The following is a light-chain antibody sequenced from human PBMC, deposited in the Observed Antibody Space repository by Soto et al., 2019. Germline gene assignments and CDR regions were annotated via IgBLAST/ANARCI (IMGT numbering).Light chain of an antibody. CDR1: QSLLYRSKNKDY. CDR2: WAS. CDR3: QQYFNTPWT. V-gene: IGKV4-1*01. Sequence: DIIMTQSPESLAVSLGERATINCKSSQSLLYRSKNKDYLAWYQQKPGQPPRLLIYWASTRESGVSDRFSGSGSGTEFTLTVTSMQAEDVAVYYCQQYFNTPWTFGQGTKVEIK. J-gene: IGKJ1*01.